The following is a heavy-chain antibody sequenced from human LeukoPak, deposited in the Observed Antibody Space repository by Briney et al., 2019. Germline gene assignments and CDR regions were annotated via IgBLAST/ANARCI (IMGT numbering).Heavy chain of an antibody. J-gene: IGHJ4*02. D-gene: IGHD1-26*01. Sequence: ASVKVSCKASGGTFTSYYMHWVRQAPGQGLEWMGIINPSGGSTSYAQKFQGRVTMTRDMSTSTVYMEPSSLRSEDTAVYYCARIGIGPYYGRFDYWGQGTLVTVSS. CDR3: ARIGIGPYYGRFDY. CDR2: INPSGGST. CDR1: GGTFTSYY. V-gene: IGHV1-46*01.